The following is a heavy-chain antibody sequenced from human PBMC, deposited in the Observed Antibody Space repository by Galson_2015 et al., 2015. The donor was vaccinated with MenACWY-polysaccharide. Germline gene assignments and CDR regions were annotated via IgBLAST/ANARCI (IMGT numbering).Heavy chain of an antibody. V-gene: IGHV3-43*02. CDR3: AKEPPVPGITMIEFDY. CDR2: ISGDGGST. D-gene: IGHD3-22*01. CDR1: GFTFDDYA. Sequence: SLRLSCAASGFTFDDYAMHWVRQAPGKGLEWVSLISGDGGSTYYADSVKGRFTISRDNSKNSLYLQMNSLRTEDTALYYCAKEPPVPGITMIEFDYWGQGTLVTVSS. J-gene: IGHJ4*02.